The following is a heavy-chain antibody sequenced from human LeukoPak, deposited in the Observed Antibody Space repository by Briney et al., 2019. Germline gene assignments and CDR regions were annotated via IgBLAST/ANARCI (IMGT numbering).Heavy chain of an antibody. V-gene: IGHV3-30*18. J-gene: IGHJ4*02. CDR1: GFTFSSYG. CDR2: ISYDGSNK. CDR3: AKFAVTHYFDY. Sequence: GRSLRLSCAASGFTFSSYGMHWVRQAPGKGLEWVAVISYDGSNKYYADSVKGRFTISIDNSKNTLYLQMNSLRAEDTAVYYCAKFAVTHYFDYWGQGTLVTVSS. D-gene: IGHD4-17*01.